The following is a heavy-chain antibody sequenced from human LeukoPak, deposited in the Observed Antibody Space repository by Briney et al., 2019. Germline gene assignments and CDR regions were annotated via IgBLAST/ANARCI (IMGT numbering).Heavy chain of an antibody. CDR3: ARCFFPIDFDYGDYYFDY. D-gene: IGHD4-17*01. Sequence: GGSLRLSCAASGFTFSSYAMSWVRQAPGKGLEWVSAISGSGGSTYYADSVKGRFTISRDNSKNTLYLQMNSLRAEDTAVYYCARCFFPIDFDYGDYYFDYWGQGTLVTVSS. J-gene: IGHJ4*02. CDR1: GFTFSSYA. V-gene: IGHV3-23*01. CDR2: ISGSGGST.